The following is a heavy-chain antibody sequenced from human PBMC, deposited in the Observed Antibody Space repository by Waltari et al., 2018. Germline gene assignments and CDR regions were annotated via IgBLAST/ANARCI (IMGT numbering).Heavy chain of an antibody. Sequence: QLQLQQSGPGLVKPSESLSLTGAVSGASTHRNYWWNWVRQPPGKGLEWIGQIHGSGRTNYHPSLESRGTVSIDTSNNQFSLKVSYATAADTAVYYCARDRGRGLYLDSWGQGTLVTVSP. CDR1: GASTHRNYW. CDR2: IHGSGRT. V-gene: IGHV4-4*02. CDR3: ARDRGRGLYLDS. D-gene: IGHD2-15*01. J-gene: IGHJ4*02.